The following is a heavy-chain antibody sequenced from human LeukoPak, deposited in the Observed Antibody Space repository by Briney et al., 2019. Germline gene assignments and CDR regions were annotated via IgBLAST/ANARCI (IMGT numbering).Heavy chain of an antibody. Sequence: GGSLRLSCAASGFTFSSYSMNWVRQAPGKGLEWVSSISSSSSYIYYADSVKGRFTISRDNSKNTLYLHMNSLKVDDTAVYYCVKEGGLMIRRYYFDYWGQGTLVTVSS. CDR1: GFTFSSYS. CDR2: ISSSSSYI. D-gene: IGHD3-16*01. CDR3: VKEGGLMIRRYYFDY. V-gene: IGHV3-21*01. J-gene: IGHJ4*02.